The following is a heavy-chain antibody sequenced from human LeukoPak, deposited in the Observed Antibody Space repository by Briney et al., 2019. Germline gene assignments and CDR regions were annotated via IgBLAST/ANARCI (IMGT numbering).Heavy chain of an antibody. CDR1: GYTFTDYY. V-gene: IGHV1-2*02. CDR2: INPYTGDT. CDR3: GKEWEICGCDCFQAMDV. D-gene: IGHD2-21*02. J-gene: IGHJ6*02. Sequence: GASVKVSCKSSGYTFTDYYIHWVRQAPGQGLEWMGWINPYTGDTTYAEKFQGRLTGTRETSVNTVYMDLNSLGTDDTAVYYCGKEWEICGCDCFQAMDVWGQGTTV.